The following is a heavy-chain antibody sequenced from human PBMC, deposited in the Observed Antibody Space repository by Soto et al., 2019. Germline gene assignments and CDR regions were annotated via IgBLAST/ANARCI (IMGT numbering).Heavy chain of an antibody. CDR3: ARHNGYCSSTSCHDAFDI. CDR1: GGSMSNNY. CDR2: IYYTGTT. J-gene: IGHJ3*02. D-gene: IGHD2-2*03. V-gene: IGHV4-59*08. Sequence: SETLSLTCTVSGGSMSNNYWNWIRQPPGKGLEWIGYIYYTGTTNYNPSLKSRVTISVDTSKSQISLKLSSVTAADTAVYYCARHNGYCSSTSCHDAFDIRGPGTMVTLSS.